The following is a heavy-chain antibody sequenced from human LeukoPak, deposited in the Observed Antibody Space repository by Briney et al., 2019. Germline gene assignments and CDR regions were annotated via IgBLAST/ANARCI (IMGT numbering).Heavy chain of an antibody. Sequence: PSETLSLTCTVSGGSISSGSYYWSWIRQPAGKGLEWIGRIYTSGSTNYNPSLKSRVTISVDTSKNQFSLKLSSVTAADTAVYYCARDQDYYDSSGPSGAFDIWGQGTMVTVSS. J-gene: IGHJ3*02. V-gene: IGHV4-61*02. CDR3: ARDQDYYDSSGPSGAFDI. D-gene: IGHD3-22*01. CDR1: GGSISSGSYY. CDR2: IYTSGST.